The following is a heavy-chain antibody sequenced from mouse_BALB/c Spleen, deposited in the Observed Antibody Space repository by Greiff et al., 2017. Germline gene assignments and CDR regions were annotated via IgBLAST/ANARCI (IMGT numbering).Heavy chain of an antibody. CDR1: GFTFSSYG. V-gene: IGHV5-6-3*01. Sequence: EVQRVESGGGLVQPGGSLKLSCAASGFTFSSYGMSWVRQTPDKRLELVATINSNGGSTYYPDSVKGRFTISRDNAKNTLYLQMSSLKSEDTAMYYCARVSYYFDDWGQGTTLTVSS. CDR3: ARVSYYFDD. CDR2: INSNGGST. J-gene: IGHJ2*01.